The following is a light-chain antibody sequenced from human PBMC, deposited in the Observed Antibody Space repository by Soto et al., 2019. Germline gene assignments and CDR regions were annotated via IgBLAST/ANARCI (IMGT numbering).Light chain of an antibody. CDR3: QQYDKWPFWT. J-gene: IGKJ1*01. Sequence: EIVLTQSPGTLSLSPGERATLSCRASQSVISTYLAWYQQKPGQAPRLLIYGASSRATGIPDRFSGSGSGTDFTLTINSLQSEDFAVYYCQQYDKWPFWTFGQGTKVDIK. CDR2: GAS. V-gene: IGKV3-20*01. CDR1: QSVISTY.